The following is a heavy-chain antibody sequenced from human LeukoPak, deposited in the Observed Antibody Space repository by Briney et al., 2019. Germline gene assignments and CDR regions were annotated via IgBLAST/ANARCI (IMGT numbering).Heavy chain of an antibody. CDR2: IRYDGSNK. D-gene: IGHD3-9*01. CDR3: ARDTRYFDWLPPYYYYYYMDV. CDR1: GFTFSSYG. V-gene: IGHV3-30*02. Sequence: GGSLRLSCAASGFTFSSYGMHWVRQAPGKGLEWVAFIRYDGSNKYYADSVKGRFTISRDNSKNTLYLQMNSLRAEDTAVYYCARDTRYFDWLPPYYYYYYMDVWGKGTTVTISS. J-gene: IGHJ6*03.